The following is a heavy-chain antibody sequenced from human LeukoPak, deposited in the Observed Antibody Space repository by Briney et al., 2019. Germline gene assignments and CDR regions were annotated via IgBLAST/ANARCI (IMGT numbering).Heavy chain of an antibody. V-gene: IGHV1-69*13. Sequence: SVKVSCKASGGTFSSYAISWVRQAPGQGLEWMGGIIPIFGTANYAQKFQGRVTITADESTSTAYMELSSLRSEDTAVYYCAREVYCGGDCYNQPRQYFDYWGQGTLVTVSS. CDR1: GGTFSSYA. J-gene: IGHJ4*02. D-gene: IGHD2-21*02. CDR2: IIPIFGTA. CDR3: AREVYCGGDCYNQPRQYFDY.